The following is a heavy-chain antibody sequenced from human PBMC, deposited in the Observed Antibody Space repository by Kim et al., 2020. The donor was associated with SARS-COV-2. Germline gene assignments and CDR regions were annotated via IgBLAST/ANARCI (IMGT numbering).Heavy chain of an antibody. CDR1: GGSISSGSYY. CDR2: IYTSGST. CDR3: ARGAAGTGYFQH. D-gene: IGHD6-13*01. Sequence: SETLSLTCTVSGGSISSGSYYWSWIRQPAGKGLEWIGRIYTSGSTNYNPSLKSRVTISVDTSKNQFSLKLSSVTAADTAVYYCARGAAGTGYFQHWGQGTLVTVSS. J-gene: IGHJ1*01. V-gene: IGHV4-61*02.